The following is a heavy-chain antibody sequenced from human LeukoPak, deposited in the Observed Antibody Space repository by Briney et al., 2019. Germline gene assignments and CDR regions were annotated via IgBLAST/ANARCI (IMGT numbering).Heavy chain of an antibody. D-gene: IGHD5-18*01. CDR2: MYYSGST. V-gene: IGHV4-59*12. J-gene: IGHJ6*03. CDR3: ARLPDYYYNYMDV. Sequence: SETLSLTCTVSGGSISSYYWSWIRQPPGKGLEWIGSMYYSGSTYYNPSLKSRVTISVDTSKNQYSLKLSSVTAADTAVYYCARLPDYYYNYMDVWGKGTTVTVSS. CDR1: GGSISSYY.